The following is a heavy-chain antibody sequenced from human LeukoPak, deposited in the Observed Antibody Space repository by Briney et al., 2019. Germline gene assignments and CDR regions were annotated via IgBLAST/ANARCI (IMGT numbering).Heavy chain of an antibody. CDR1: GDSISSGPYY. Sequence: SETLSLTCTVSGDSISSGPYYWSWIRQPAGKGLEWIGRIYTSGSTNYNPSLKSRVTMSVDTSKNQFSLKLSSVTAADTAVYYCARDQYYYDSSGYLFDYWGQGTLVTVSS. V-gene: IGHV4-61*02. CDR3: ARDQYYYDSSGYLFDY. D-gene: IGHD3-22*01. J-gene: IGHJ4*02. CDR2: IYTSGST.